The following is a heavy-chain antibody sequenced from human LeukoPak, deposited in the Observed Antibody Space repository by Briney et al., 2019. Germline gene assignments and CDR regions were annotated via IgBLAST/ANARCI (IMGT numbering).Heavy chain of an antibody. CDR1: GFAFRTFR. CDR2: ITSSSKDI. Sequence: PGGSLRLSCAASGFAFRTFRMSWVRQAPGRGLEWVSHITSSSKDIYYADSVKDRFTISRDNAKNSLYLQMNSLRAEDTAVYYSARVEVLNFYYQYIEVWGKGTTVTVSS. V-gene: IGHV3-21*01. J-gene: IGHJ6*03. CDR3: ARVEVLNFYYQYIEV.